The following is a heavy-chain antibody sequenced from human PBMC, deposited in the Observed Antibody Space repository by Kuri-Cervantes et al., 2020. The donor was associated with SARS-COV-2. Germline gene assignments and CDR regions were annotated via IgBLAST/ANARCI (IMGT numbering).Heavy chain of an antibody. J-gene: IGHJ4*02. CDR1: GASISSSTYY. CDR2: IYESGDT. CDR3: ARLSSSWYLDY. D-gene: IGHD6-13*01. V-gene: IGHV4-39*01. Sequence: SETLSLTCTVSGASISSSTYYWGWIRQSPGKGLEWLGSIYESGDTYYSSSLKSRLSLSVDTSKNQFSLKLTSVTAADTAVYYCARLSSSWYLDYWGQGTLVTVSS.